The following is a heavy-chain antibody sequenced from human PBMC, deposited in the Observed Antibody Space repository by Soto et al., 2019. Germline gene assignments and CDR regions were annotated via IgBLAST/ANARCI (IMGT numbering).Heavy chain of an antibody. V-gene: IGHV1-3*01. Sequence: GASVKVSCKASGYTFTSYAMHWVRQAPGQRLEWMGWINAGNGNTKYSQKFQGRVTITRDTSASTAYMELSSLRSEDTAVYYCARRYCSSTSCPPIYGMDVWGQGTTVTVSS. J-gene: IGHJ6*02. CDR3: ARRYCSSTSCPPIYGMDV. D-gene: IGHD2-2*01. CDR2: INAGNGNT. CDR1: GYTFTSYA.